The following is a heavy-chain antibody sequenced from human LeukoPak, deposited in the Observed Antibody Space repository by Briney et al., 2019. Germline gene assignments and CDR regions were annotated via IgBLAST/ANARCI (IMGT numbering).Heavy chain of an antibody. CDR3: ARGRRGYCSGGSCYSGFYYFDY. J-gene: IGHJ4*02. V-gene: IGHV3-20*04. Sequence: GGSLRLSCAASGFTFDDYGMSWVRQAPGKGLDWVSGINWNGGSTGYADSVKGRFTISRDNAKNSLYLQMNSLRAEDTAVYYCARGRRGYCSGGSCYSGFYYFDYWGQGTLVTVSS. D-gene: IGHD2-15*01. CDR1: GFTFDDYG. CDR2: INWNGGST.